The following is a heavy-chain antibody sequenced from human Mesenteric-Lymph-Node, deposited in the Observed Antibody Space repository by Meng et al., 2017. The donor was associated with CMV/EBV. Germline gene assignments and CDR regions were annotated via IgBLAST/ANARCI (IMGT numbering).Heavy chain of an antibody. J-gene: IGHJ4*02. D-gene: IGHD1-26*01. Sequence: ASVKVSCKASGYTLSDYYMHWVRQAPGQGLEWMGWINPNSGGTNYAQKFQGRVTMTRDTSISTAYMELSRLRSDDTAVYYCARGDEWELLSDYWGQGTLVTVSS. CDR1: GYTLSDYY. V-gene: IGHV1-2*02. CDR3: ARGDEWELLSDY. CDR2: INPNSGGT.